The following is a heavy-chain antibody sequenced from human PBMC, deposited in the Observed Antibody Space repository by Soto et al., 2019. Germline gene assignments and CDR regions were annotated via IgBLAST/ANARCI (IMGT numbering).Heavy chain of an antibody. CDR2: IIPIFGTA. V-gene: IGHV1-69*13. CDR3: ARGYCSGGSCYEDY. CDR1: GGTFSSYA. J-gene: IGHJ4*02. Sequence: AASVKVSCKASGGTFSSYATSWVRQAPGQGLEWMGGIIPIFGTANYAQKFQGRVTITADESTSTAYMELSSLRSEDTAVYYCARGYCSGGSCYEDYWGQGTLVTVSS. D-gene: IGHD2-15*01.